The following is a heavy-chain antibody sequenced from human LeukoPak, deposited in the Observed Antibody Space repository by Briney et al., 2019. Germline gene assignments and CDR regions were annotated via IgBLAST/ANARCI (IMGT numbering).Heavy chain of an antibody. J-gene: IGHJ6*03. CDR1: GYTFTSYG. V-gene: IGHV1-18*01. CDR3: ARDRGYSYSSWYYYYMDV. Sequence: ASVKVSCKASGYTFTSYGISWVRQAPGQGLEWMGWISTYNGNTNYAQKLQGRVTMTTDTSTSTAYMELRSLRSDDTAVYYCARDRGYSYSSWYYYYMDVWGKGTTVTVSS. D-gene: IGHD5-18*01. CDR2: ISTYNGNT.